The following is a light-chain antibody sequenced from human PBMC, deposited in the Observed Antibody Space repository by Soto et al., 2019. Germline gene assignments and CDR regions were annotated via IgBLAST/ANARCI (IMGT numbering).Light chain of an antibody. V-gene: IGKV1-5*01. CDR3: QQYYSPMYT. CDR2: DAS. Sequence: DIRMTQSPSTLSASIGDRVTITCRASQSISSWLAWYQQKPGKAPKLLIYDASGLESGFPSRFSGSGSGTELTLTIHSLQPDDFATYYCQQYYSPMYTFGQGTKLEIK. CDR1: QSISSW. J-gene: IGKJ2*01.